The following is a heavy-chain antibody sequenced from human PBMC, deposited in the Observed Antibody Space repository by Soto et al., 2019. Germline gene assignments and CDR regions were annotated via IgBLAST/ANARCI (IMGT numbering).Heavy chain of an antibody. V-gene: IGHV4-39*01. CDR1: GGSISSSSYY. CDR2: IYYSGST. D-gene: IGHD4-17*01. CDR3: ARQADYGGNSYVGGYFDY. Sequence: PSETLSLTCPVSGGSISSSSYYWGWIRQPPGRGLEWIGSIYYSGSTYYNPSLKSRVTISVDTSKNQFSLKLSSVTAADTHVYYGARQADYGGNSYVGGYFDYWGQGTLVTISS. J-gene: IGHJ4*02.